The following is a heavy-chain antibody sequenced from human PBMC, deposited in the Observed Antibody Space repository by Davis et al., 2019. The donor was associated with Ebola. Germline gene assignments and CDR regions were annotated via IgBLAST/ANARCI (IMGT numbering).Heavy chain of an antibody. CDR3: ATGGMDV. CDR2: MVSDGSQK. CDR1: GFAFGTYW. V-gene: IGHV3-7*03. J-gene: IGHJ6*02. Sequence: GGSLRLSCEASGFAFGTYWMSWVRQAPGRGLEWVANMVSDGSQKHYVDSVKGRFTISRDNDENLLYLRMNSLRAEDTAVYYCATGGMDVWGQGATVTVSS.